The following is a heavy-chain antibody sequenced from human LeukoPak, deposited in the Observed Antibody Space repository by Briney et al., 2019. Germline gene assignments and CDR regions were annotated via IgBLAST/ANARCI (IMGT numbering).Heavy chain of an antibody. CDR1: GYTFTSYG. V-gene: IGHV1-18*01. Sequence: ASVKVSSKASGYTFTSYGISWVRQAPGQGLEWMGWISAYNGNTNYAQKLQGRVTMTTDTSTSTAYMELRSLRSDDTAVYYCARLGDYYDSSGYFDYWGQGTLVTVSS. CDR3: ARLGDYYDSSGYFDY. J-gene: IGHJ4*02. D-gene: IGHD3-22*01. CDR2: ISAYNGNT.